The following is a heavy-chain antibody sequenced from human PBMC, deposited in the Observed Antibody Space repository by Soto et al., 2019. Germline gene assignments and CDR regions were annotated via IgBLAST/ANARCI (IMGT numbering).Heavy chain of an antibody. V-gene: IGHV1-2*02. D-gene: IGHD2-21*02. Sequence: SVKVSCKASGYTFTGYYIHWVRQAPGQGLEWMGWINPNSGGTKYTQKFQGRVTMTRDTSINTAYMDLSRLTSDDTAVYFCARQLAYCGGDCYTEPVDYWGQGTLVTVSS. J-gene: IGHJ4*02. CDR3: ARQLAYCGGDCYTEPVDY. CDR2: INPNSGGT. CDR1: GYTFTGYY.